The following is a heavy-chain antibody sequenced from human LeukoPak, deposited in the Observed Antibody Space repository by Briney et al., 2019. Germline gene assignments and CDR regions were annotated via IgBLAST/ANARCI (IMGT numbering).Heavy chain of an antibody. CDR1: GYSISSGYY. CDR2: IYHSGST. D-gene: IGHD3-16*01. CDR3: ARVGMITFGGVADYFDY. V-gene: IGHV4-38-2*01. J-gene: IGHJ4*02. Sequence: SETLSLTCAVSGYSISSGYYWGWIRQPPGKGLERIGSIYHSGSTYYNPSLKSRVTISVDTSKNQFSLKLSSVTAADTAVYYCARVGMITFGGVADYFDYWGQGTLVTVSS.